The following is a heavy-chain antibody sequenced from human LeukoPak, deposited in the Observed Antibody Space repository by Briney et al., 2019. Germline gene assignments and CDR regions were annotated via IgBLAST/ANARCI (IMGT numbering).Heavy chain of an antibody. CDR3: ARLGGSGWYLDY. D-gene: IGHD6-19*01. J-gene: IGHJ4*02. Sequence: GSLRLSCAAPGFTFSDYYMSWIRQAPGKGLEWVSYIISSGNTIYYADSVKGRFTISRDNAKNSLFLQMNSLRAEDTAVYYCARLGGSGWYLDYWGQGTLVTVSS. CDR1: GFTFSDYY. CDR2: IISSGNTI. V-gene: IGHV3-11*04.